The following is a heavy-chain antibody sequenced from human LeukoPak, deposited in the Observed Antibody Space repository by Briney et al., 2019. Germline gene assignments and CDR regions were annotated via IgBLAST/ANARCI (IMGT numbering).Heavy chain of an antibody. Sequence: RGSLRLSCAVSGFIVSSNYMRWVRPAPGKGLEWVSVINTSGGTYYADSVKGRFTISRDNSKNTLDLQMNSLRAEDTAVYYCAREAAGPAGVHFDLWGRGTPVTVSS. J-gene: IGHJ4*02. CDR1: GFIVSSNY. V-gene: IGHV3-66*01. CDR3: AREAAGPAGVHFDL. D-gene: IGHD6-13*01. CDR2: INTSGGT.